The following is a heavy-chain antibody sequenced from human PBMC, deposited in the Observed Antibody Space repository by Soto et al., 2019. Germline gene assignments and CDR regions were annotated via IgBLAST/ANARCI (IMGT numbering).Heavy chain of an antibody. V-gene: IGHV4-34*01. CDR2: INHSGST. D-gene: IGHD2-8*02. CDR1: GGSFSGYY. CDR3: ARDKFTGLFDY. Sequence: QVQLQQWGAGLLKPSETLSLTCAVYGGSFSGYYWTWIRQPPGTGLEWIGEINHSGSTNYNPSLTSRVTVSVDTSKNQFSLKLSSVTAAATSVYYCARDKFTGLFDYWGQGTLVTVSS. J-gene: IGHJ4*02.